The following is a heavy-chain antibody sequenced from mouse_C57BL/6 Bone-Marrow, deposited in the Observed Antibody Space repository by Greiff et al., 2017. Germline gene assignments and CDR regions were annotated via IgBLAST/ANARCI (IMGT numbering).Heavy chain of an antibody. Sequence: QVQLQQSGAELARPGASVKLSCKASGYTFTSYGISWVKQRTGQGLEWIGEIYPRSGNTYYNEKFEGKATLTADKSSGTAYMELRSLTSEDSAVYYCARDGSSYDWFAYWGQGTLVTVSA. V-gene: IGHV1-81*01. D-gene: IGHD1-1*01. CDR1: GYTFTSYG. CDR3: ARDGSSYDWFAY. CDR2: IYPRSGNT. J-gene: IGHJ3*01.